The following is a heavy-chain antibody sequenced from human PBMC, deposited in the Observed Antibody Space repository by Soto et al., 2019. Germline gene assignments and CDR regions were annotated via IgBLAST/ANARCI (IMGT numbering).Heavy chain of an antibody. CDR3: ARDEGSSWDDSRDYYYYYGMDV. D-gene: IGHD6-13*01. CDR1: GYTFTGYY. Sequence: ASVKVSCKASGYTFTGYYMHWVRQAPGQGLEWMGWINPNSGGTNYAQKFQGWVTMTRDTSISTAYMELSRLRSDDTAVYYCARDEGSSWDDSRDYYYYYGMDVWGQGTTVTVSS. J-gene: IGHJ6*02. CDR2: INPNSGGT. V-gene: IGHV1-2*04.